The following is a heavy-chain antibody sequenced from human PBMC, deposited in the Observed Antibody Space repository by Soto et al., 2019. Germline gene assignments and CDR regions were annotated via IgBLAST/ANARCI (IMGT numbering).Heavy chain of an antibody. V-gene: IGHV4-59*08. CDR2: IYYSGST. J-gene: IGHJ5*02. D-gene: IGHD5-18*01. Sequence: QVQLQESGPGLVKPSETLSLTCTVSGGSISSYYWSWIRQPPGKGLEWIGYIYYSGSTNYNPSLKGRVTISVDTSKNQFSLKLSSVTAADTAVYYCARCGERSWIQLWSWGQGTLVTVSS. CDR3: ARCGERSWIQLWS. CDR1: GGSISSYY.